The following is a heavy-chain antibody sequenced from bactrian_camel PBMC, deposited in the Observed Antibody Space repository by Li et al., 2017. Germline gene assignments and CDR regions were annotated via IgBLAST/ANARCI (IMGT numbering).Heavy chain of an antibody. CDR1: RSTVIPNC. V-gene: IGHV3S54*01. J-gene: IGHJ4*01. CDR2: IYTGEGFT. CDR3: ATAYQITVRDRCTY. D-gene: IGHD1*01. Sequence: VQLVESGRASVQAGGSLRLSCATSRSTVIPNCMGWFRQAPGKEREGVAAIYTGEGFTYYADSVKGRFTISQDNAKSIVYLQMDSLKTDDTAVYFCATAYQITVRDRCTYRGQGTQVTVS.